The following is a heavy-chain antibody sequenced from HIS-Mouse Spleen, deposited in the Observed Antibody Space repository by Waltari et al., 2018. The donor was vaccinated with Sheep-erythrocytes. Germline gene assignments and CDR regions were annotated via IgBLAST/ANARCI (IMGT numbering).Heavy chain of an antibody. V-gene: IGHV2-26*01. J-gene: IGHJ4*02. Sequence: FSLSNARMGVSWIRLPPGKALEWLAHIFSNDEKSYSTSLKSRLTISNDTSKSQVVLTMTNMDPVDTATYYCARITSYYDFWSTYNKVYFDYWGQGTLVTVSS. CDR1: FSLSNARMG. D-gene: IGHD3-3*01. CDR3: ARITSYYDFWSTYNKVYFDY. CDR2: IFSNDEK.